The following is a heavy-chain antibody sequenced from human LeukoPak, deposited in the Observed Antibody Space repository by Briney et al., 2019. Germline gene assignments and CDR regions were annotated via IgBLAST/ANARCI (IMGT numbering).Heavy chain of an antibody. CDR1: GFTFSSYA. D-gene: IGHD2-2*01. V-gene: IGHV3-23*01. CDR2: ISGSGGST. J-gene: IGHJ4*02. Sequence: GGSLLLSCAASGFTFSSYAMSWVRQAPGKGLEWVSAISGSGGSTYYADSVKGRFTISRDNSKNTLYLQMNSLRAEDTAVYYCAKAPEYQYYFDYWGQGTLVTVSS. CDR3: AKAPEYQYYFDY.